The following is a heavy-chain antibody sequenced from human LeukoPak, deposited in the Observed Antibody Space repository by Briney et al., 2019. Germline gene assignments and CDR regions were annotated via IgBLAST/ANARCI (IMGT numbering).Heavy chain of an antibody. CDR1: GFTFSTYS. D-gene: IGHD2-2*01. CDR3: ASYCSSSRCLYYYHMDV. CDR2: ISSGSSYI. J-gene: IGHJ6*03. Sequence: GGSLRLSCAASGFTFSTYSMNWVRQATGKGLEWVSSISSGSSYIYYADSVKGRFTISRDDAKNTLYLQMNSLRAEDTAVYYCASYCSSSRCLYYYHMDVWGKGTTVTVSS. V-gene: IGHV3-21*01.